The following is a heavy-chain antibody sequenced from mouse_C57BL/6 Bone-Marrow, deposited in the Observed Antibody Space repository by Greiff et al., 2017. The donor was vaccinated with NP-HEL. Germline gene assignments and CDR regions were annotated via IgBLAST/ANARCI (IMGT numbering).Heavy chain of an antibody. CDR3: ARHERGAYYSNYAWFAY. V-gene: IGHV1-62-2*01. D-gene: IGHD2-5*01. CDR1: GYTFTEYT. CDR2: FYPGSGSI. J-gene: IGHJ3*01. Sequence: VQLQQSGAELVKPGASVKLSCKASGYTFTEYTIHWVKQRSGQGLEWIGWFYPGSGSIKNNEKFKDKATLTADKSSSTVYMELSRLTSEDSAVYFCARHERGAYYSNYAWFAYWGQGTLVTVSA.